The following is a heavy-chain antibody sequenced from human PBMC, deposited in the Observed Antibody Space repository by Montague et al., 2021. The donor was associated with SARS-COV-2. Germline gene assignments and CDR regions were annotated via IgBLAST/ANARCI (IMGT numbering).Heavy chain of an antibody. Sequence: SETLSLTCTVSGASISSYYWSWIRQPPGKGLEWIGYIYYSGSTNYNPSLKSRVTISVDTSKNQFSLKLSSVTAADTAIYYCAGQSGSSPFDNWGQGTLVTVSS. CDR3: AGQSGSSPFDN. CDR1: GASISSYY. D-gene: IGHD6-13*01. CDR2: IYYSGST. J-gene: IGHJ4*02. V-gene: IGHV4-59*08.